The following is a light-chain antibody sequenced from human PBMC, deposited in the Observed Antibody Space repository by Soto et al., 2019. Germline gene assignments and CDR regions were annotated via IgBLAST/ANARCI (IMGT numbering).Light chain of an antibody. CDR2: DAS. J-gene: IGKJ1*01. CDR1: QSVSSNY. Sequence: EIVLTQSPGTLSLSPGERATLSCRASQSVSSNYLAWYQQKPGQAPRLLIYDASNRATGIPARFSGSGSGTDFTLTISCLQSEDFATYYCQQYYSYPWTFGQGTKVDIK. CDR3: QQYYSYPWT. V-gene: IGKV3-20*01.